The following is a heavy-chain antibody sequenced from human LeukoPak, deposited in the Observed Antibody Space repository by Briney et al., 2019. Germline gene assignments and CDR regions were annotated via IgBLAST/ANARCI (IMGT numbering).Heavy chain of an antibody. CDR1: GYSFTSYW. V-gene: IGHV5-51*01. Sequence: GESLKISCKGSGYSFTSYWIGWVRQMPGKGLEWMGIIHPGDSDTRYSPSFEGQVTISADKSFSTAYLQWSSLKASDTAMYYCARHLNDYGDQGSGDYWGQGTLVTVSS. CDR3: ARHLNDYGDQGSGDY. CDR2: IHPGDSDT. J-gene: IGHJ4*02. D-gene: IGHD4-17*01.